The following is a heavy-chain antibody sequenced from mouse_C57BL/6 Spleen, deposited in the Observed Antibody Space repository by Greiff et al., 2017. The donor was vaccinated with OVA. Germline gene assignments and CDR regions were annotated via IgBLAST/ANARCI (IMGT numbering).Heavy chain of an antibody. CDR2: INYDGSST. CDR1: GFTFSDYY. J-gene: IGHJ1*03. V-gene: IGHV5-16*01. D-gene: IGHD1-1*01. Sequence: EVMLVESEGGLVQPGSSMKLSCTASGFTFSDYYMAWVRQVPEKGLEWVANINYDGSSTYYLDSLKSRFIISRDNAKNILYLQMSSLKSEDTATYYCARNYYGRGYFDVWGTGTTVTVSS. CDR3: ARNYYGRGYFDV.